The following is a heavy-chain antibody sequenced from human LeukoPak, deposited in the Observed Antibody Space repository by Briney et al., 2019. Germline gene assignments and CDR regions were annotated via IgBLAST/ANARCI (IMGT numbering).Heavy chain of an antibody. J-gene: IGHJ4*02. V-gene: IGHV4-34*01. D-gene: IGHD6-19*01. Sequence: SETLSLTCAVYGGSFSGYYWSWIRQPPGKGLEWIGEINHSGSTNYNPSLKSRVTISVDTSKNQFSLKLSSVTAADTAVYYCTSPSSGWYEDDYWGQGTLVTVSS. CDR3: TSPSSGWYEDDY. CDR1: GGSFSGYY. CDR2: INHSGST.